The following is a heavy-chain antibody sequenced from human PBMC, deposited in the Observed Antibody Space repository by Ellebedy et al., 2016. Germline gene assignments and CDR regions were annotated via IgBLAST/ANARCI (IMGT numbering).Heavy chain of an antibody. CDR2: SNQSGNT. J-gene: IGHJ6*02. Sequence: SETLSLXXAVYGGTFSGYYWSWIRQSPGKGLEWIGESNQSGNTNYNPSLKSRVTVSVDTSKNQFSLRLNSVTAADTAVYYCARVGALQSIFNYYYHALDVWGQGTTVTVSS. D-gene: IGHD3-9*01. CDR3: ARVGALQSIFNYYYHALDV. CDR1: GGTFSGYY. V-gene: IGHV4-34*01.